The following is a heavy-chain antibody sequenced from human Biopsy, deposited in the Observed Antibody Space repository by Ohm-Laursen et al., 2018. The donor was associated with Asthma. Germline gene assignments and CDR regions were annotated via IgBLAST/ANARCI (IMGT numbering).Heavy chain of an antibody. CDR2: ITGSGGFT. V-gene: IGHV3-23*01. D-gene: IGHD2-21*01. CDR1: GFTFSNYV. J-gene: IGHJ4*02. Sequence: SLRLSCTASGFTFSNYVISWVRQAPGKGLEWVSSITGSGGFTHYADSVKGRFTISRDKSDNTLYLQMNSLTAEDTAVYHCAKDERAYYGSDSKYMQPAPLGDWGQGTVVIVSA. CDR3: AKDERAYYGSDSKYMQPAPLGD.